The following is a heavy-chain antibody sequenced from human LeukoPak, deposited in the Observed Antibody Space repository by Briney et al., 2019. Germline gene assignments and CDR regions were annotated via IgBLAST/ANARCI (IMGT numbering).Heavy chain of an antibody. V-gene: IGHV1-69*05. Sequence: AVKVSRKASGGTFSSYAISWVRQAPGQGLEWTGGIIPIFGTANYAQKFQGRVTITTDEYTSTAYMELSSLRSEDTAVYYCARTMGVPAAIFLGYSNWFDPWGQGTLVTGSS. D-gene: IGHD2-2*01. J-gene: IGHJ5*02. CDR1: GGTFSSYA. CDR2: IIPIFGTA. CDR3: ARTMGVPAAIFLGYSNWFDP.